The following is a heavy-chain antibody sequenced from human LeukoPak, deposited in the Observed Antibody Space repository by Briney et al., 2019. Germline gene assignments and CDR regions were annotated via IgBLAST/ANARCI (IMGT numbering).Heavy chain of an antibody. CDR2: IKQDGSEK. Sequence: PGGSLRLSCAASGFTFSSYWMSWVRQAPGKGLEWVANIKQDGSEKYYVDSVKGRFTISRDNAKNSLYLQMNSLRAEDTAVYYCARVTTVTTGVFWFDPWGQGTLVTVSS. CDR3: ARVTTVTTGVFWFDP. CDR1: GFTFSSYW. V-gene: IGHV3-7*04. J-gene: IGHJ5*02. D-gene: IGHD4-17*01.